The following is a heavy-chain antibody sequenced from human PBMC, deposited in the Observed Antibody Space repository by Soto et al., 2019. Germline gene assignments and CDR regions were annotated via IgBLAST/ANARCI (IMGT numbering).Heavy chain of an antibody. CDR2: IMPTSGRP. Sequence: GASVKVSCKASGGTFSKSGISWVRQAPGQGLECMGVIMPTSGRPDYAQKFQGRVIITADESTSTAYMELSGLTSEDTAVYYCARTTITGTSTPRGFFDLWGRGTLVPVSS. CDR1: GGTFSKSG. J-gene: IGHJ2*01. D-gene: IGHD1-7*01. CDR3: ARTTITGTSTPRGFFDL. V-gene: IGHV1-69*13.